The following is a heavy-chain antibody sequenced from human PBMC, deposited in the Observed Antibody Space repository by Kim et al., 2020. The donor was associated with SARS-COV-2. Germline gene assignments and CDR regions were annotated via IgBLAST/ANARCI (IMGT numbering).Heavy chain of an antibody. CDR2: ISYDGSNK. CDR1: GFTFSSYA. J-gene: IGHJ4*02. D-gene: IGHD3-10*01. CDR3: ASMLRGVIDEHDY. Sequence: GGSLRLSCAASGFTFSSYAMHWVRQAPGKGLEWVAVISYDGSNKYYADSVKGRFTISRDNSKNTLYLQMNSLRAEDTAVYYCASMLRGVIDEHDYWGQVT. V-gene: IGHV3-30-3*01.